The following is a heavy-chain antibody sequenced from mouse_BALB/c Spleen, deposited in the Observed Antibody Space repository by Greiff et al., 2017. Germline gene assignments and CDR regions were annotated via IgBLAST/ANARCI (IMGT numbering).Heavy chain of an antibody. CDR1: GFSFSSYA. CDR2: ISSGGSYT. Sequence: EVKLVESGGGLVKPGGSLKLSCAASGFSFSSYAMSWVRQSPEKRLEWVAEISSGGSYTYYPDTVTGRFTISRDNAKNTLYLEMSSLRSEDTAMYYCASFYYYGSRYFDVWSAGTTVTVSS. CDR3: ASFYYYGSRYFDV. D-gene: IGHD1-1*01. J-gene: IGHJ1*01. V-gene: IGHV5-9-4*01.